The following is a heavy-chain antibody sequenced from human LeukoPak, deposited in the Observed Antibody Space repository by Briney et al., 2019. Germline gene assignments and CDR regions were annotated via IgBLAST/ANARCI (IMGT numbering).Heavy chain of an antibody. CDR1: GFTFSSYA. CDR3: ARVGDIVLMPPDY. V-gene: IGHV3-23*01. CDR2: ISGSGGST. Sequence: GGSLRLSCAASGFTFSSYAMSWVRQAPGKGLEWVSAISGSGGSTYYADSVKGRFTISRDNAKNSLYLQMNSLRAEDTALYYCARVGDIVLMPPDYWGQGTLVTVSS. D-gene: IGHD2-8*01. J-gene: IGHJ4*02.